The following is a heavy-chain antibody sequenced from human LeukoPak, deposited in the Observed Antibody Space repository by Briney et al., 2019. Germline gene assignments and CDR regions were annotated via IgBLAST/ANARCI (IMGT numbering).Heavy chain of an antibody. CDR1: GYSIRSDYY. D-gene: IGHD6-13*01. J-gene: IGHJ6*03. V-gene: IGHV4-38-2*02. CDR2: IFYSGST. Sequence: PSETLSLTCSVSGYSIRSDYYWGWIRQPPGKGLEWIGSIFYSGSTYYNPSLKSRVTISVDTSKNQFSLKLSSVTAADTAVYYCARDRGRIAAAGTAQDYMDVWGKGTTVTISS. CDR3: ARDRGRIAAAGTAQDYMDV.